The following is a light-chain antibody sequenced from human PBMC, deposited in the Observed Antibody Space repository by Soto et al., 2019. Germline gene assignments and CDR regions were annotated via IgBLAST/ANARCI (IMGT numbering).Light chain of an antibody. CDR3: CSYTSRTNYV. Sequence: QSVLTQPASVSGSPGQSITISCTGTSSDVGAYNYVSWFQQHPGKAPTLIISEVSNRPSGVSSRFSGSKSGNTASLTISGLQSEAEADYFCCSYTSRTNYVFGNGTKVTV. CDR2: EVS. CDR1: SSDVGAYNY. J-gene: IGLJ1*01. V-gene: IGLV2-14*01.